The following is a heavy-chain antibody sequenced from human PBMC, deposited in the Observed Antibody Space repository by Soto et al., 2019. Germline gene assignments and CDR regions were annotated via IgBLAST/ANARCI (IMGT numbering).Heavy chain of an antibody. CDR2: IYHSGST. D-gene: IGHD2-15*01. CDR1: GSSISSGSYY. J-gene: IGHJ4*02. Sequence: LSLTCSVSGSSISSGSYYWSWIRQHPGKGLEWIGYIYHSGSTYYNPSLKSRATISLDTSKNQFSLKLSSVTAADTAGYYCARDYMAVVDWGQGTLVTVS. V-gene: IGHV4-31*03. CDR3: ARDYMAVVD.